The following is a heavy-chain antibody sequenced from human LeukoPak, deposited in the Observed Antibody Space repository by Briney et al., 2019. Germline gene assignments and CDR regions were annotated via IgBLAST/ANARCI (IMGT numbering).Heavy chain of an antibody. CDR1: GGSFSGYY. J-gene: IGHJ5*02. CDR2: INHSGST. V-gene: IGHV4-34*01. D-gene: IGHD6-13*01. CDR3: ARGLLGSSSWHGDWFDP. Sequence: TSETLSLTCAVYGGSFSGYYWSWIRQPPGKGLEWIGEINHSGSTNYNPSLKSRATISVDTSKNQFSLKLSSVTAADTAVYYCARGLLGSSSWHGDWFDPWGQGTLVTVSS.